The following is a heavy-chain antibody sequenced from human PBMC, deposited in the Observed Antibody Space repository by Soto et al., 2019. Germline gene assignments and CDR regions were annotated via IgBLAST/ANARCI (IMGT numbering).Heavy chain of an antibody. J-gene: IGHJ4*02. CDR3: VKEFSFGYSVSVLHD. D-gene: IGHD3-10*02. V-gene: IGHV3-33*06. CDR2: IWYDGSDK. CDR1: GFPFSTYG. Sequence: GGSLRLSCAASGFPFSTYGMNLVRQAPGKGLECVSVIWYDGSDKYYADSVKGRFTISRDYSKNTLYLQMSGLRAEDTAVYYCVKEFSFGYSVSVLHDCGQGTLVTVSS.